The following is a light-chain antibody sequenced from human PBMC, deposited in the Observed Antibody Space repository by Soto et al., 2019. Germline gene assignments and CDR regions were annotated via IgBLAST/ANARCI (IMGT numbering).Light chain of an antibody. Sequence: EIVLTQSPGTLSLSPGERATLSCRASQTISSSFLAWYQQKPGQAPRLLIYRASRRAPGIPDRFSGSGSWTDFTLTISRLEPEDVALYYCHQFGSSPLDSFGPGTKVEIK. V-gene: IGKV3-20*01. CDR2: RAS. J-gene: IGKJ3*01. CDR1: QTISSSF. CDR3: HQFGSSPLDS.